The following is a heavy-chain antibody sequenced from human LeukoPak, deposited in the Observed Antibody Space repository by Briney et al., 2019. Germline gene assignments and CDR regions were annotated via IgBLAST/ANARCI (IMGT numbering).Heavy chain of an antibody. CDR2: IIPIFGTS. CDR3: ARGRLDYDILTGYYSRSSIDY. Sequence: ASVKVSCKASGGTFSSYAISWVRQAPGQGLEWMGGIIPIFGTSNYAQKFQGRVTITADESTSTAYMELSSLRSEDTAVYYCARGRLDYDILTGYYSRSSIDYWGQGTLVTVSS. J-gene: IGHJ4*02. V-gene: IGHV1-69*01. D-gene: IGHD3-9*01. CDR1: GGTFSSYA.